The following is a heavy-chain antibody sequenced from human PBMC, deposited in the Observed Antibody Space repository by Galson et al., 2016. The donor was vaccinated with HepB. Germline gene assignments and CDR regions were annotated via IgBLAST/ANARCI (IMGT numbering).Heavy chain of an antibody. D-gene: IGHD5-24*01. CDR2: IKPDGSEK. Sequence: SLRLSCAASGFTFNNYWMSWVRQAPGKGLEWVATIKPDGSEKYYVDSVKGRFTISRDNAKKSLSLQMNSLRAEDTAVYFCNRVATEWLLDYWGQGTLVTVSS. V-gene: IGHV3-7*01. CDR1: GFTFNNYW. CDR3: NRVATEWLLDY. J-gene: IGHJ4*02.